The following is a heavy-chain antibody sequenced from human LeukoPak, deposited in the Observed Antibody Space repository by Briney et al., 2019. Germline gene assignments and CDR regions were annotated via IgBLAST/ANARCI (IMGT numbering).Heavy chain of an antibody. CDR3: ARATYHSGSGSYIYYYMDV. D-gene: IGHD3-10*01. Sequence: PSETLSLTCTVSGGSISSGSYYWSWIRQPAGKGLEWIGRIYTSGSTNYNPSLKSRVTISVDTSKNQFSLKLSSVTAADTAVYYCARATYHSGSGSYIYYYMDVWAKGTTVTVSS. CDR2: IYTSGST. V-gene: IGHV4-61*02. J-gene: IGHJ6*03. CDR1: GGSISSGSYY.